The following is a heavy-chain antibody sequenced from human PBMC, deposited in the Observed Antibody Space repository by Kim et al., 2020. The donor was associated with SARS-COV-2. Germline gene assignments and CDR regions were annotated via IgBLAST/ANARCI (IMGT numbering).Heavy chain of an antibody. J-gene: IGHJ4*02. CDR2: ISSSSSYI. D-gene: IGHD3-22*01. CDR1: GFTFSSYS. CDR3: ARAPRHYYDSSGYYYGYYFDY. Sequence: GGSLRLSCAASGFTFSSYSMNWVRQAPGKGLEWVSSISSSSSYIYYADSVKGRFTISRDNAKNSLYLQMNSLRAEDTAVYYCARAPRHYYDSSGYYYGYYFDYCGQGTLVTVSS. V-gene: IGHV3-21*01.